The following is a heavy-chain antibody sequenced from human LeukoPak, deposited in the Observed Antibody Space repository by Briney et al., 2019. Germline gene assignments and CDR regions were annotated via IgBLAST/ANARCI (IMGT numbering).Heavy chain of an antibody. Sequence: ASVKVSCKASGYTFTGYYMHWVRQAPGQGLEWMGWINPNSGGTNYAQKFQGWVTMTRDTSISTAYMELSGLRSDDTAVYYCAREARGNWNDDGGLDYWGQGTLVTVSS. CDR3: AREARGNWNDDGGLDY. D-gene: IGHD1-1*01. V-gene: IGHV1-2*04. J-gene: IGHJ4*02. CDR1: GYTFTGYY. CDR2: INPNSGGT.